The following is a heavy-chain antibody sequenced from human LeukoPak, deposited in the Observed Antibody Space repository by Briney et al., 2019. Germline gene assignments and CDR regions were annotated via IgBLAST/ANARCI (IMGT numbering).Heavy chain of an antibody. CDR2: IIEKGNA. D-gene: IGHD3-22*01. J-gene: IGHJ3*02. CDR3: ARHFTYYYDSSGYPRDAFDI. CDR1: GGSFSSYS. V-gene: IGHV4-34*12. Sequence: SETLSLTCALYGGSFSSYSWSWTWIRQTPEKGLEWIGEIIEKGNANYNPSLKSRVTISLDMSKNQFSLKLSSVTAADTALYYCARHFTYYYDSSGYPRDAFDIWGQGTVVTVSS.